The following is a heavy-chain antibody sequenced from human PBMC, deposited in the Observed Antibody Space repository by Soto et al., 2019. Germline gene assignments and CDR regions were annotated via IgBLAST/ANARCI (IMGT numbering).Heavy chain of an antibody. CDR2: IYHSGGT. J-gene: IGHJ6*02. V-gene: IGHV4-30-2*01. D-gene: IGHD3-16*01. Sequence: PSETLSLTCAVSGGSISSGGYSWSWIRQPPGKGLEWIGYIYHSGGTYYNPSLKSRVTISVDRSKNPFSLKLSSVTAADPAVYFWRRHDGIGKLQNGMGLWGQGTRVTVSS. CDR1: GGSISSGGYS. CDR3: RRHDGIGKLQNGMGL.